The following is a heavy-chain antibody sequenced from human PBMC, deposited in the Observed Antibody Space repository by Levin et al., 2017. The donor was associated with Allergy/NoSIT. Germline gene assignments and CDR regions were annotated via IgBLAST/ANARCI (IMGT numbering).Heavy chain of an antibody. Sequence: GGSLRLSCAASGFTFSSYAMIWVRQAPGKGLECVSAISESGDRTYYADSVKGRFTISRDTSKNTLYLQMNSLRAEDTAVYYCAKDVSRGYSGYGGDYWGQGTLVTVSS. V-gene: IGHV3-23*01. D-gene: IGHD5-12*01. CDR3: AKDVSRGYSGYGGDY. CDR1: GFTFSSYA. J-gene: IGHJ4*02. CDR2: ISESGDRT.